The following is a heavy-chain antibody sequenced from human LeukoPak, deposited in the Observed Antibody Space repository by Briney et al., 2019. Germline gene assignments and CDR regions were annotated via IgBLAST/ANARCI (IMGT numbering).Heavy chain of an antibody. CDR3: GGDFPLTARFDP. J-gene: IGHJ5*02. Sequence: GSLSFSCAASGFTFSDYYMRWIRQAPGKGRDWVSYISSSGSTIYYADSVKGRFTISRDNAKNSLYLQMNSLRAEDTAVYYCGGDFPLTARFDPWGQGTLVTVSS. V-gene: IGHV3-11*01. D-gene: IGHD2-21*02. CDR2: ISSSGSTI. CDR1: GFTFSDYY.